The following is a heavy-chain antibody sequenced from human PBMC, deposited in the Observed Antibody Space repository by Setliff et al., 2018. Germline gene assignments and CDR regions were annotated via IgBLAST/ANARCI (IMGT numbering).Heavy chain of an antibody. CDR2: IWDDGVKK. CDR1: GFTFITYR. Sequence: GGSLRLSCAASGFTFITYRMHWVRQAPGKGLEWVAVIWDDGVKKYHADSVKGRFTISRDNSKNTLYLQMNSLRPEDTAVYYCARTCSGSGCYAGLESWGQGTPVTVSS. D-gene: IGHD2-15*01. J-gene: IGHJ4*02. CDR3: ARTCSGSGCYAGLES. V-gene: IGHV3-33*08.